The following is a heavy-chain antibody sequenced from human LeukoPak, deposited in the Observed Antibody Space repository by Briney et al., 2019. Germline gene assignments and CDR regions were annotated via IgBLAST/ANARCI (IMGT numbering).Heavy chain of an antibody. CDR1: GFSVSSNY. CDR2: IYSDGST. V-gene: IGHV3-66*01. Sequence: GGSLRLSCAAAGFSVSSNYMNWVRQAPGKGLEWASVIYSDGSTYYADSVKGRFTISRDNSKNTLYLQMNSLRAEDTAVYYCARDRPYGGKGDFDYWGQGTLVTVSS. CDR3: ARDRPYGGKGDFDY. D-gene: IGHD4-23*01. J-gene: IGHJ4*02.